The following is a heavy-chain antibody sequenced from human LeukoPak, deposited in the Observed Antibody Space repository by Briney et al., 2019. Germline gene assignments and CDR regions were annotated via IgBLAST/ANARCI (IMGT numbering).Heavy chain of an antibody. J-gene: IGHJ4*02. D-gene: IGHD3-10*01. Sequence: PGRSLGLSCAASGFSFNSYPMHWVRQAPGNGLEWVAVISNDGNNKYADFVKSGFTIPRDNYNNHLSQQMNGLRVEHTAVYYCARLDDSESFCRAKHYWGRGTRVSVS. CDR2: ISNDGNNK. V-gene: IGHV3-30*04. CDR3: ARLDDSESFCRAKHY. CDR1: GFSFNSYP.